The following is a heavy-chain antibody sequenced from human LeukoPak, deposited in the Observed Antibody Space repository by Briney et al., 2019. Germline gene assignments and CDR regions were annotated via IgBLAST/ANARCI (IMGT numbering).Heavy chain of an antibody. J-gene: IGHJ6*03. CDR3: ARAGVVAYHLYYFHMDV. V-gene: IGHV4-34*01. Sequence: KPSETLSLTCAVSGGSFSGYYRSWIRQAPGGGLEGIGEINHSGSTNYNPSLKSRVTISTDTSKNQFSLKLTSVTAADTAMYYCARAGVVAYHLYYFHMDVWGNGTTVTVSS. CDR1: GGSFSGYY. CDR2: INHSGST. D-gene: IGHD3-3*01.